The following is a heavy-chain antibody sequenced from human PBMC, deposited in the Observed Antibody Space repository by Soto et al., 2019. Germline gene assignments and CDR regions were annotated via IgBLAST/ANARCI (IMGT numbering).Heavy chain of an antibody. V-gene: IGHV3-30*18. Sequence: QVQLVESGGGVVQPGRSLRLSCAASGFTFSSYGMHWVRQAPGKGLEWVAVISYDGSNKYYADSVKGRFTISRDNXKXXXXXXMNSXXAEXXXXYYCANGLWFGELPFDAFDIWGQGTMVTVSS. CDR1: GFTFSSYG. J-gene: IGHJ3*02. D-gene: IGHD3-10*01. CDR3: ANGLWFGELPFDAFDI. CDR2: ISYDGSNK.